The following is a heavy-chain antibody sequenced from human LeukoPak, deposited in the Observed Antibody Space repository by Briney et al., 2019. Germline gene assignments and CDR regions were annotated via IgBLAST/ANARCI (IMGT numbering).Heavy chain of an antibody. D-gene: IGHD1-26*01. Sequence: SETLSLTCAVYGGSFSGYYWSWIREPPGRGLEWMGEINHSGSTTYNPSLKSRDTISVDTYKNQFSLKLSCVTGGHRALFYCGRGKTRDIVGATQTYANYLHYWRQGTVLSVPS. CDR2: INHSGST. V-gene: IGHV4-34*01. CDR3: GRGKTRDIVGATQTYANYLHY. J-gene: IGHJ4*02. CDR1: GGSFSGYY.